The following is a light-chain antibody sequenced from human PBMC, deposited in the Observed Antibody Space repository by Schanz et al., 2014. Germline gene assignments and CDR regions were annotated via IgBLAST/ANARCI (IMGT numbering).Light chain of an antibody. CDR2: EVS. J-gene: IGLJ3*02. CDR3: QSYDSSLSGWV. Sequence: QSALTQPPSASGSPGQSVTISCTGTSSDVGAYNYVSWYQQQPGKAPKLMIYEVSKRPSGVPDRFSGSKSGNTASLTVSGLQAEDEADYYCQSYDSSLSGWVFGGGTKLTVL. CDR1: SSDVGAYNY. V-gene: IGLV2-8*01.